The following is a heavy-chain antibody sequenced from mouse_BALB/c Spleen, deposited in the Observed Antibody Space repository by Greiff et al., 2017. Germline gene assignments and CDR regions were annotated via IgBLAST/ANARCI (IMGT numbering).Heavy chain of an antibody. CDR3: ARGGDDYDGRFDY. V-gene: IGHV3-6*02. D-gene: IGHD2-4*01. Sequence: VQLKESGPGLVKPSQSLSLTCSVTGYSITSGYYWNWIRQFPGNKLEWMGYISYDGSNNYNPSLKNRISITRDTSKNQFLLKLNSVTTEDTATYYCARGGDDYDGRFDYWGQGTTLTVSS. J-gene: IGHJ2*01. CDR1: GYSITSGYY. CDR2: ISYDGSN.